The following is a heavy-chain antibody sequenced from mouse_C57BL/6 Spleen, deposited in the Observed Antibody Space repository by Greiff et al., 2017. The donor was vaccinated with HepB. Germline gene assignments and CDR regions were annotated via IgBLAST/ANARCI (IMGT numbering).Heavy chain of an antibody. Sequence: EVQLQQSGPELVKPGASVKMSCKASGYTFTDYNMHWVKQSHGKSLEWIGYINPNNGGTSYNQKFKGKATLTVNKSSSTAYMELRSLTSEDSAVYYWAGKLGDWYFDVWGTGTTVTVSS. CDR1: GYTFTDYN. J-gene: IGHJ1*03. CDR3: AGKLGDWYFDV. CDR2: INPNNGGT. V-gene: IGHV1-22*01. D-gene: IGHD4-1*01.